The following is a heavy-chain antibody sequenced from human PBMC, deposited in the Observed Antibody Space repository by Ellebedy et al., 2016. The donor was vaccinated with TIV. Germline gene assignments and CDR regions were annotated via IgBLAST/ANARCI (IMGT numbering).Heavy chain of an antibody. Sequence: GESLKISXVASGFTFSSYYMNWVRQAPGKGLEWVANIKQDGSEKYYVDSVKGRFTISRDNAKNSLYLQMNSLRAEDTAVYYCAGRGYWGQGTLVTVSS. J-gene: IGHJ4*02. CDR1: GFTFSSYY. V-gene: IGHV3-7*01. CDR2: IKQDGSEK. CDR3: AGRGY. D-gene: IGHD3-10*01.